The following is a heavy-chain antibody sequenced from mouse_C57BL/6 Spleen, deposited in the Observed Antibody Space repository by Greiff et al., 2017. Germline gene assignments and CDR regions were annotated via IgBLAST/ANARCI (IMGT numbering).Heavy chain of an antibody. D-gene: IGHD4-1*01. CDR3: ARGKHITGKGVSCWYFDV. V-gene: IGHV1-72*01. J-gene: IGHJ1*03. CDR2: IDPNSGGT. CDR1: GYTFTSYW. Sequence: VQLQQPGAELVKPGASVKLSCKASGYTFTSYWMHWVKQRPGRGLEWIGRIDPNSGGTKYNEKFKSKATLTVDKPSSTAYMQLSSLTSEDSAVYYCARGKHITGKGVSCWYFDVWGTGTTVTVSS.